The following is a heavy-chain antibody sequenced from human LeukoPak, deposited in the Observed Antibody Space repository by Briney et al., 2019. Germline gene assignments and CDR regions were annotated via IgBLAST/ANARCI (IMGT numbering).Heavy chain of an antibody. D-gene: IGHD3-3*01. CDR3: AKSRSAYPRVDGFDM. Sequence: GGSLRLSCAASGFTFSTYAMSWVRQAPGKGLEWVSAISGSGGTTYNADSVKGRFTISRDNSKSTLYLQMNSLRAEDTALYYCAKSRSAYPRVDGFDMWGQGTMVIVSS. V-gene: IGHV3-23*01. CDR2: ISGSGGTT. CDR1: GFTFSTYA. J-gene: IGHJ3*02.